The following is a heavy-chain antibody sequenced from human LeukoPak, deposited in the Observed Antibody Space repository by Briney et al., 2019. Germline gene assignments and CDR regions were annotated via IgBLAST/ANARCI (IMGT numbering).Heavy chain of an antibody. V-gene: IGHV1-2*02. CDR3: ARSTGAVVVVAATLWDY. CDR1: GYTFTGYY. Sequence: GASVKVSCKASGYTFTGYYMHWVRQAPGQGLEWMGWINPNSGGTNYAQKFQGRVTMTRDTSISTAYMELSRLRSDDTAVYYCARSTGAVVVVAATLWDYWGQGTLVTVSS. J-gene: IGHJ4*02. CDR2: INPNSGGT. D-gene: IGHD2-15*01.